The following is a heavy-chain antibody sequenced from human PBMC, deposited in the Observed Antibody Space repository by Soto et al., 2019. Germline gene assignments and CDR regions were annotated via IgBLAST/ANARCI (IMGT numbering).Heavy chain of an antibody. J-gene: IGHJ6*02. V-gene: IGHV1-2*04. D-gene: IGHD6-13*01. CDR2: INPNSGGT. Sequence: QVQLVQSGAEVKKPGASVKVSCKASGYTFTGYYMHWVRQAPGQGLEWMGWINPNSGGTNYAQKFQGWVTRTSDTSISTAYMELSRLRSDDTAVYYCARDQGIAAAGTLYYYYGMDVWGQGTTVTVSS. CDR1: GYTFTGYY. CDR3: ARDQGIAAAGTLYYYYGMDV.